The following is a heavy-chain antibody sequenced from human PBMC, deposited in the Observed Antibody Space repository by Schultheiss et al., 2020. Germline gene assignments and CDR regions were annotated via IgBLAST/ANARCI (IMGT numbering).Heavy chain of an antibody. Sequence: SQTLSLTCTVSGGSISSGGYYWSWIRQHPGKGLEWIGYIYYSGSTYYNPSLKSRVTISVDTSKNQFSLKLSSVTAADTAVYYCARGYYGSGSYYNYYYGMDVWGQGATVTVAS. CDR2: IYYSGST. J-gene: IGHJ6*02. D-gene: IGHD3-10*01. CDR3: ARGYYGSGSYYNYYYGMDV. CDR1: GGSISSGGYY. V-gene: IGHV4-31*03.